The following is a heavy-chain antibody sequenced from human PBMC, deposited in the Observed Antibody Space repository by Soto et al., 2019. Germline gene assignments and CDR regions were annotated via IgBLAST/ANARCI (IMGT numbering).Heavy chain of an antibody. D-gene: IGHD3-10*01. V-gene: IGHV3-30*18. CDR1: GFTFSSYG. Sequence: PGGSLRLSCAASGFTFSSYGMHWVRQAPGKGLEWVAVISYDGSNKYYADSVKGRFTISRDNSKNTLYLQMNSLRAEDTAVYYCAKDLQPWFGELINWFDPWGQGTLVTVSS. CDR3: AKDLQPWFGELINWFDP. J-gene: IGHJ5*02. CDR2: ISYDGSNK.